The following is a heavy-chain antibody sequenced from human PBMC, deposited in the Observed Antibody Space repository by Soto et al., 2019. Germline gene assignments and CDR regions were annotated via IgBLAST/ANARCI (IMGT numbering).Heavy chain of an antibody. CDR2: IYYSGST. CDR3: ASYELSTAYFPQFLFDY. Sequence: SETLSLTCTVSGGSISSYYWSWIRQPPGKGLEWIGSIYYSGSTYYNPSLKSRVSMSLDMSKNRFSLQLTSLTAADTAVYYCASYELSTAYFPQFLFDYWGQGTLVTVSS. D-gene: IGHD3-9*01. V-gene: IGHV4-39*02. CDR1: GGSISSYY. J-gene: IGHJ4*02.